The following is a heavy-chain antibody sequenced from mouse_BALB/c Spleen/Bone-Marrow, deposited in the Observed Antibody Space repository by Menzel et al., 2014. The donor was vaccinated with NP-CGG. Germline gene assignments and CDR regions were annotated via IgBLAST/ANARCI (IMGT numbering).Heavy chain of an antibody. CDR3: TRSGYGSSSLDY. CDR1: GYTFTSYW. J-gene: IGHJ2*01. CDR2: IYPSDSYT. V-gene: IGHV1-69*02. Sequence: HVQLQQSGAELVRPGASVKLSCKASGYTFTSYWINWVKQRPGQGLEWIGNIYPSDSYTNYNQKFKDKATLTVDKSSSTAYMQHSSPTSEDSAVYYCTRSGYGSSSLDYWGQGTTLTVSS. D-gene: IGHD1-1*01.